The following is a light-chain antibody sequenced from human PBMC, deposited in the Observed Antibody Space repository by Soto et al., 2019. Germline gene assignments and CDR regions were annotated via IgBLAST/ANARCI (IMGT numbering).Light chain of an antibody. V-gene: IGLV1-40*01. CDR1: SPNIGAGHD. CDR3: QSYDNSLRGVI. CDR2: GDS. Sequence: QSVLTQPPSVSGAPGQTVTISCTGSSPNIGAGHDVHWYQQLPGTAPKLLIYGDSNRPSGVPDRFSGSKSDTSASLAITGLQAEDEADYYCQSYDNSLRGVIFGGGTKLTVL. J-gene: IGLJ2*01.